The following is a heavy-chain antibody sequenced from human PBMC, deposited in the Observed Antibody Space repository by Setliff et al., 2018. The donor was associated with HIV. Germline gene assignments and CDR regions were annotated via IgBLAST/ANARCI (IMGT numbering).Heavy chain of an antibody. CDR3: ARDQPYFDYLLSSASKAYYYYYMDV. V-gene: IGHV3-66*02. J-gene: IGHJ6*03. CDR2: IYGGGAT. CDR1: GFTFSDYY. D-gene: IGHD3-9*01. Sequence: GGSLRLSCAASGFTFSDYYMGWIRQAPGKGLEWVSVIYGGGATSYADSVKGRFNISRDSSNNTVYLQMNSLRTEDTAMYFCARDQPYFDYLLSSASKAYYYYYMDVWGRGTTVTVS.